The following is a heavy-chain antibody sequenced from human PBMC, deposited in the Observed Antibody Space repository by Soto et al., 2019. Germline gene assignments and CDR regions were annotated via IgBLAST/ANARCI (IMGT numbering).Heavy chain of an antibody. D-gene: IGHD1-1*01. V-gene: IGHV3-30*18. CDR3: AKDKLQTGTIHYFGMDV. Sequence: PGGSLRLSCAASGLTFNNYVFHWVRQAPGKGLEWVAVISYDGNNKYYAESVKGRFLISRDDSKNTVFLQMNRLRTDDTAVYYCAKDKLQTGTIHYFGMDVWGLGPPITFSS. CDR2: ISYDGNNK. CDR1: GLTFNNYV. J-gene: IGHJ6*02.